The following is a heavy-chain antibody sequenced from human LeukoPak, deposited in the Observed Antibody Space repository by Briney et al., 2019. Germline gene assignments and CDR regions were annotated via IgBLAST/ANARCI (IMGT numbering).Heavy chain of an antibody. Sequence: GGSLRLSCAATGFTFSSYGMHWVRQAPGKGLEWVAVIWYDGSNKYYADSVKGLFTISRDNSKNTLYLQMNSLRAEDTAVYYCAREPTFPTGSSGWFFDYWGQGTLVTVSS. D-gene: IGHD6-19*01. J-gene: IGHJ4*02. CDR3: AREPTFPTGSSGWFFDY. CDR2: IWYDGSNK. V-gene: IGHV3-33*01. CDR1: GFTFSSYG.